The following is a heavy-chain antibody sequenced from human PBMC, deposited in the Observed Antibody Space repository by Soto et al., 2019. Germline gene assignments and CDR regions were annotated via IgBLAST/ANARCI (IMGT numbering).Heavy chain of an antibody. CDR2: IYYSGST. Sequence: SETLSLTCTVSGGSISSYYWSWIRQPPGKGLEWIGYIYYSGSTNYNPSLKSRVTISVDTSKNQFSLKLSSVTAADTAVYYCARRYSSSWYPSWFDPWGQGTLVTVSS. CDR1: GGSISSYY. D-gene: IGHD6-13*01. CDR3: ARRYSSSWYPSWFDP. J-gene: IGHJ5*02. V-gene: IGHV4-59*08.